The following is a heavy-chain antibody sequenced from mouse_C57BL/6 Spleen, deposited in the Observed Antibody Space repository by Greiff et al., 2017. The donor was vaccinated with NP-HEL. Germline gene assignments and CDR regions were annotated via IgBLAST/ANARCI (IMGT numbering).Heavy chain of an antibody. D-gene: IGHD1-1*01. J-gene: IGHJ1*03. Sequence: QVQLQQPGAELVRPGSSVKLSCKASGYTFTSYWMHWVKQRPIQGLEWIGNIDPSDSETHYNQKFKDKATLTVDKSSSTAYMQLSSLTSDDSAVYYCARSPYYDGSSYWYFDVWGTGTTVTVSS. V-gene: IGHV1-52*01. CDR2: IDPSDSET. CDR3: ARSPYYDGSSYWYFDV. CDR1: GYTFTSYW.